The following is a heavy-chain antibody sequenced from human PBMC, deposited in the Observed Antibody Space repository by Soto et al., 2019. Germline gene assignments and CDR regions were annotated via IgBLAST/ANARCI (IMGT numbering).Heavy chain of an antibody. J-gene: IGHJ6*02. D-gene: IGHD3-22*01. CDR1: GFTFSSYA. Sequence: PGGSLRLSCAASGFTFSSYAMSWVRQAPGKGLEWVAVISYDGSNKYYADSVKGRFTISRDNAKNSLYLQMNSLRAEDTAVYYCARDRAQYYYDSSGYSLGYYYYGMDVWGQGTTVTVSS. CDR3: ARDRAQYYYDSSGYSLGYYYYGMDV. CDR2: ISYDGSNK. V-gene: IGHV3-30-3*01.